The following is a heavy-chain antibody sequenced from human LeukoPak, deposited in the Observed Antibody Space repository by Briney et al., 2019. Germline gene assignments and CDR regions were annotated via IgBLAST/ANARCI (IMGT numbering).Heavy chain of an antibody. D-gene: IGHD5-24*01. CDR3: ARDWARDGYNSFGY. V-gene: IGHV1-69*01. J-gene: IGHJ4*02. CDR2: IIPIFGTA. Sequence: SVKVSCKASGGTFSSYAISWVRQAPGQGLEWMGGIIPIFGTANYAQKFQGRVTITADESTSTAYMELSSLRSEDTAVYYCARDWARDGYNSFGYWGQGTLVTVSS. CDR1: GGTFSSYA.